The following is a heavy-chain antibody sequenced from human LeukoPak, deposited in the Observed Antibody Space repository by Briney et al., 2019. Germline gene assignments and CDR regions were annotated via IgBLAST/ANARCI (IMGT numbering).Heavy chain of an antibody. V-gene: IGHV1-69*01. J-gene: IGHJ6*03. CDR1: GGTFNSYA. CDR3: ASAISEYSSGYYHYYFYMDV. D-gene: IGHD5-18*01. CDR2: IIPFSGVA. Sequence: SVKVSCKTSGGTFNSYAISWVRQAPGQGLEWMGGIIPFSGVASYAQKFEGRVTITADESTNTAYMELSGLRSEDTAIYYCASAISEYSSGYYHYYFYMDVWGKGTTVTVSS.